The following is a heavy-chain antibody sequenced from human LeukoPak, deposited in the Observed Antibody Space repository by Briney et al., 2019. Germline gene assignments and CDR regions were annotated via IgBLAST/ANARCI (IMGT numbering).Heavy chain of an antibody. J-gene: IGHJ5*02. CDR1: GFTVSSNY. D-gene: IGHD2-2*02. CDR3: AKDFSLADIVVVPAAIRGYSSNWFDP. Sequence: QAGGSLRLSCAASGFTVSSNYMSWVRQAPGKGLEWVSVIYSGGSTYYADSVKGRFTISRDNSKNTLYLQMNSLRAEDTAVYYCAKDFSLADIVVVPAAIRGYSSNWFDPWGQGTLVTVSS. V-gene: IGHV3-66*01. CDR2: IYSGGST.